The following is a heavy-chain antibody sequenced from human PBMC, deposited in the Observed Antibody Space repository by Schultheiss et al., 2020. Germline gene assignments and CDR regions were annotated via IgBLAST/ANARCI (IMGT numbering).Heavy chain of an antibody. CDR2: ISWNSGSI. D-gene: IGHD2-15*01. V-gene: IGHV3-9*01. CDR3: ARACGSSACPLIFDS. J-gene: IGHJ4*02. CDR1: GFTFDDYA. Sequence: GGSLRLSCAASGFTFDDYAMHWVRQAPGKGLEWVSGISWNSGSIGYADSVKGRFTISRDNAKNSLYLQMNSLRAEDTAMYYCARACGSSACPLIFDSWGQGTLVTVSS.